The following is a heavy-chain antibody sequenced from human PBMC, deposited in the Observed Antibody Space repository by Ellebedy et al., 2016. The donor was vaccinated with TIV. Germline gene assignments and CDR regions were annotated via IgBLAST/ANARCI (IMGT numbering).Heavy chain of an antibody. J-gene: IGHJ6*02. CDR1: GGSISTYY. CDR2: IYYSGYT. V-gene: IGHV4-59*08. Sequence: MPGGSLRLSCTVSGGSISTYYWSWIRQPPGQGLEWIGYIYYSGYTEYNPSLKSLVTKSLDTSKDQFSLRLSSVTAADTAVYYCARGPLRYFDWVYYYHGMDVWGQGTTVTVSS. CDR3: ARGPLRYFDWVYYYHGMDV. D-gene: IGHD3-9*01.